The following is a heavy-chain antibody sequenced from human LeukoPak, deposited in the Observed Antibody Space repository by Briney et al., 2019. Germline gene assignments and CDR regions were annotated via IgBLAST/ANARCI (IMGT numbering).Heavy chain of an antibody. CDR1: GYSISSGYY. V-gene: IGHV4-4*07. Sequence: PSETLSLTCTVSGYSISSGYYWSWIRQPAGKGLEWIGRIYTSGSTNYNPSLKSRVTMSVDTSKNQFSLKLSSVTAADTAVYYCARETDYDILTGYYRQPIIDYWGQGTLVTVSS. D-gene: IGHD3-9*01. J-gene: IGHJ4*02. CDR3: ARETDYDILTGYYRQPIIDY. CDR2: IYTSGST.